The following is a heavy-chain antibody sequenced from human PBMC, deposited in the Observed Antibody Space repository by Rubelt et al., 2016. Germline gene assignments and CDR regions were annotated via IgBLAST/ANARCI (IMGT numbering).Heavy chain of an antibody. J-gene: IGHJ5*02. CDR3: ARVSGTTNNWFDP. Sequence: QVQLVQSGAEVKKPGASVKVSCKASGYTFTSYGISWVRQAPGQGLEWMGWISAYNGNTNYAQKLQGRVTMTSDPSPSAAYMGLRSLRSDDTAVYYCARVSGTTNNWFDPWGQGTLVTVSS. CDR1: GYTFTSYG. V-gene: IGHV1-18*01. CDR2: ISAYNGNT. D-gene: IGHD1-1*01.